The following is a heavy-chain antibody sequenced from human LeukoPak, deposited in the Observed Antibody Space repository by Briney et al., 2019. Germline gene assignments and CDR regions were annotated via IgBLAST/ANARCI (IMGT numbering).Heavy chain of an antibody. CDR3: ARDWGLLWFGESGAFDI. D-gene: IGHD3-10*01. CDR1: GFTVSSNY. V-gene: IGHV3-66*01. Sequence: GGSLRLSCAASGFTVSSNYMSWVRQAPGKGLEWVSVIYSGGSTYYADSVKGRFTISRDNSKNTLYLQMNSLRAEDTAVYYCARDWGLLWFGESGAFDIWGQGTMVTVSS. CDR2: IYSGGST. J-gene: IGHJ3*02.